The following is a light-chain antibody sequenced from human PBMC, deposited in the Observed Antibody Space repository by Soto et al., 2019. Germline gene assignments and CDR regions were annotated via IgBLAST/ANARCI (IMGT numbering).Light chain of an antibody. Sequence: EIVLTQSTGTLSLSPGERATLSCRPSQSVSSSYLAWYQQKPGQAPRLLIYGASSRATGIPDRFSGSGSGTDFTLTISRLEPEDFVVYYCQQYGSSPSTFGQGTKV. CDR2: GAS. V-gene: IGKV3-20*01. CDR3: QQYGSSPST. CDR1: QSVSSSY. J-gene: IGKJ1*01.